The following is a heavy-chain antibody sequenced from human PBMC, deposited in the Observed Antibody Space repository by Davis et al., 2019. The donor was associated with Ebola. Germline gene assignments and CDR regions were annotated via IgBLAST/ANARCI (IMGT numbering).Heavy chain of an antibody. CDR3: ARGPDIAY. V-gene: IGHV4-30-4*01. CDR2: IYYSGST. CDR1: GGSIKSDDYY. J-gene: IGHJ4*02. D-gene: IGHD3-9*01. Sequence: MPSETLSLTCTVSGGSIKSDDYYWLWIRQPPGKGLDWIGYIYYSGSTYYSSSLKSRVTISVDTSKNKFSLKLSSVTAADTAMYYCARGPDIAYWGQGTLVTVSS.